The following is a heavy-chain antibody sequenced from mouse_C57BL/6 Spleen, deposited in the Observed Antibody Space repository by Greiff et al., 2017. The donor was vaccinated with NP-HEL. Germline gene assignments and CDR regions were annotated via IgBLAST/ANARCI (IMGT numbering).Heavy chain of an antibody. Sequence: VQLQQSGPELVKPGASVKISCKASGYAFSSSWMNWVKQRPGKGLEWIGRIYPGDGDTNYNGKFKGKATLTADKSSSTAYMQLSSLTSEDSAVYFCARGVLLLREDAMDYWGQGTSVTVSS. CDR2: IYPGDGDT. CDR1: GYAFSSSW. J-gene: IGHJ4*01. D-gene: IGHD1-1*01. V-gene: IGHV1-82*01. CDR3: ARGVLLLREDAMDY.